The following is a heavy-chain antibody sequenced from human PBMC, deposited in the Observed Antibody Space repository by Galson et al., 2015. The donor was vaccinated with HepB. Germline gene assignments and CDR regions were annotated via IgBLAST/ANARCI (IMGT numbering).Heavy chain of an antibody. CDR1: GFTFSSYA. V-gene: IGHV3-30*04. J-gene: IGHJ6*02. CDR2: ISYDGSNK. CDR3: AKDHAEGAVAGYYYYYGMDV. Sequence: SLRLSCAASGFTFSSYAMHWVRQAPGKGLEWVAVISYDGSNKYYADSVKGRFTISRDNSKNTLYLQMNSLRAEDTAVYYCAKDHAEGAVAGYYYYYGMDVWGQGTTVTVSS. D-gene: IGHD6-19*01.